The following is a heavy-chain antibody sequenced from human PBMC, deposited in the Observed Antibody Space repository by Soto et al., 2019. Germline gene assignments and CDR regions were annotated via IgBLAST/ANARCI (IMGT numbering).Heavy chain of an antibody. Sequence: QVQLVQSGGEVKKPGASVKVSCKASGYTFTSNGISWVRQAPGQGLESMGWISAHNGNTNYAQKIQGRVTMTIATSTSTAYMELRSLRSDDTAVYYCARLSSRGYYYEYWGQGTLVTVSS. CDR3: ARLSSRGYYYEY. V-gene: IGHV1-18*01. CDR1: GYTFTSNG. D-gene: IGHD6-13*01. CDR2: ISAHNGNT. J-gene: IGHJ4*02.